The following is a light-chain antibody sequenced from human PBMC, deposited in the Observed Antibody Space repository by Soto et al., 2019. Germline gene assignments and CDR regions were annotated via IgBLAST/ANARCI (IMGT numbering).Light chain of an antibody. J-gene: IGLJ2*01. CDR3: CSYAGSSTVRV. CDR1: SSDVGSYNF. V-gene: IGLV2-23*01. Sequence: QSALTQPASVSGSPGQSITISCTGTSSDVGSYNFVSWYQQHPGKAPKLMIYEDNKRPSGVSNRFSASKSGNTGSLTISGLQAEDEADYYCCSYAGSSTVRVCGGGTQLTVL. CDR2: EDN.